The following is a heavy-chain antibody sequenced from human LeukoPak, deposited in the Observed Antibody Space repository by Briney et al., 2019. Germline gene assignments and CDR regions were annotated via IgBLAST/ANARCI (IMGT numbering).Heavy chain of an antibody. V-gene: IGHV3-30-3*01. D-gene: IGHD6-13*01. Sequence: PGRSLRLSCAASGFTFSNYAMHWVRQAPGKGLEWVAVTSYDEGNKYYADSVKGRFTISRDNPKNTLYLQMNSLRAEDTALYYCARDGAYSSSWSYFDYWGQGTLVTVSS. CDR2: TSYDEGNK. CDR1: GFTFSNYA. J-gene: IGHJ4*02. CDR3: ARDGAYSSSWSYFDY.